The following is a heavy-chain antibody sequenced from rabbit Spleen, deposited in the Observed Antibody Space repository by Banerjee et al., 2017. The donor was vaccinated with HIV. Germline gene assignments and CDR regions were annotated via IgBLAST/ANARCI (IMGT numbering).Heavy chain of an antibody. CDR2: IDPIFGRT. D-gene: IGHD2-1*01. Sequence: QEQLVESGGGLVQPGGSLTLSCKASGFDFSNYGMSWVRQAPGKGLEWIGYIDPIFGRTYYASWVNGRFIISSHNAQNTLYLQLSSLTATDTATYFCVRDQAGDADYGPYYLNLWGQGTLVTVS. CDR1: GFDFSNYG. CDR3: VRDQAGDADYGPYYLNL. J-gene: IGHJ4*01. V-gene: IGHV1S47*01.